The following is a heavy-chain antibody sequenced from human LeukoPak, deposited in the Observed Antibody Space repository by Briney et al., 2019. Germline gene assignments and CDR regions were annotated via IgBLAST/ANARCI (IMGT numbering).Heavy chain of an antibody. D-gene: IGHD6-13*01. V-gene: IGHV4-59*12. J-gene: IGHJ4*02. CDR3: AREVSYSSRWDY. CDR1: GGSISSSY. CDR2: IYYSGST. Sequence: PSETLSLTCTVSGGSISSSYWSWIRQPPGKGLEWIGYIYYSGSTNYNPSLKSRVTISVDTSKNQFPLKLSSVTAADTAVYYCAREVSYSSRWDYWGQGTLVTVSS.